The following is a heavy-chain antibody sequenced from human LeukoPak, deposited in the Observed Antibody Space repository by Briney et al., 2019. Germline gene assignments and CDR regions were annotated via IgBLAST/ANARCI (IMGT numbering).Heavy chain of an antibody. J-gene: IGHJ6*02. CDR2: ISGSGGST. Sequence: AGSLRLSCAASGFTFSSYAMSWVRQAPGKGLEWVSAISGSGGSTKYADSVKGRFTISRDNSKNTLYLQMNSLRAEDTAVYYCAKVSGGGLYYDGMDVWGQGTTVTVSS. V-gene: IGHV3-23*01. D-gene: IGHD1-14*01. CDR3: AKVSGGGLYYDGMDV. CDR1: GFTFSSYA.